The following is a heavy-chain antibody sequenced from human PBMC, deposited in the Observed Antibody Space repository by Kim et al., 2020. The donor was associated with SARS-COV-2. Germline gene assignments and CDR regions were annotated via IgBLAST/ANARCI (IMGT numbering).Heavy chain of an antibody. V-gene: IGHV3-11*06. Sequence: GGSLRLSCAASGFTFSDYYMSWIRQAPGKGLEWVSYISSSSSYTNYADSVKGRFTISRDNAKNSLYLQMNSLRAEDTAVYYCARDKRSSTMLIGVDYYYYYGMDVWGQGTTVTVSS. D-gene: IGHD3-3*01. CDR3: ARDKRSSTMLIGVDYYYYYGMDV. CDR2: ISSSSSYT. CDR1: GFTFSDYY. J-gene: IGHJ6*02.